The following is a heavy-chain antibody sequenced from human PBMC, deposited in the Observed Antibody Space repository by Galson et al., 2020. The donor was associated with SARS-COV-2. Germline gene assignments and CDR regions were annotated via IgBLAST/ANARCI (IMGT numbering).Heavy chain of an antibody. Sequence: RLSCAASGFTFSSYGMHWVRQAPGKGLEWVAVIWYDGSNKYYADSVKGRFTISRDNSKNTLYLQMNSLRAEDTAVYYCARDLAWAAAGTDVVDYWGQGTLVTVSS. CDR3: ARDLAWAAAGTDVVDY. V-gene: IGHV3-33*01. CDR2: IWYDGSNK. J-gene: IGHJ4*02. CDR1: GFTFSSYG. D-gene: IGHD6-13*01.